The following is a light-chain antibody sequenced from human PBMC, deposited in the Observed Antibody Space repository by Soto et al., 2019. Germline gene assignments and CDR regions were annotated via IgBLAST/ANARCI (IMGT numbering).Light chain of an antibody. V-gene: IGKV3-11*01. CDR2: HAS. CDR3: QQRSDWTRT. Sequence: EIVLTQSPVTLSLSPGERATLSCRASQSIGTYLAWYQQKPDQAPRLLIYHASNRATGIPARFSGSGSGTDFTLTISSLEPEGFAVYYCQQRSDWTRTFGQGTKVEVK. CDR1: QSIGTY. J-gene: IGKJ1*01.